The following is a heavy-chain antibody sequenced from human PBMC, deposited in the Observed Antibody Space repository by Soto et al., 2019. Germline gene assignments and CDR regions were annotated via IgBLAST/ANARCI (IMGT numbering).Heavy chain of an antibody. V-gene: IGHV4-31*03. Sequence: LSLTCTVSGGSISSGGYYWSWIRQHPGKGLEWIGYIYYSGSTYYNPSLKSRVTISVDTSKNQFSLKLSSVTAADTAVYYCARDRCTNRVCYSGFGLYYYYGMDVWGQGTTVTVSS. CDR1: GGSISSGGYY. CDR2: IYYSGST. D-gene: IGHD2-8*01. J-gene: IGHJ6*02. CDR3: ARDRCTNRVCYSGFGLYYYYGMDV.